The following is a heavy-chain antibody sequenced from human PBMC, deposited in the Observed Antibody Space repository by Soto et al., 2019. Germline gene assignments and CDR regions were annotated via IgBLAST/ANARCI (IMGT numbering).Heavy chain of an antibody. CDR1: GFTFSGSA. CDR3: TRLRSRDGYFDY. Sequence: GGSLRLSCAASGFTFSGSAMHWVRQASGKGLEWVGRIRSKANSYATAYAASVKGRFTISRDDSKNTAYLQMNSLKTEDTAVYYCTRLRSRDGYFDYWGQGTLVTASS. V-gene: IGHV3-73*01. J-gene: IGHJ4*02. CDR2: IRSKANSYAT.